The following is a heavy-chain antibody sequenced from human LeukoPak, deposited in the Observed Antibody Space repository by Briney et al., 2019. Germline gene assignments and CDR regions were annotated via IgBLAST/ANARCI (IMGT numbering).Heavy chain of an antibody. CDR2: IYTDGGAT. V-gene: IGHV3-74*01. CDR1: GFVFSTAW. J-gene: IGHJ4*02. Sequence: GGSLRLSCTASGFVFSTAWMHWVRQAPGKGLVWVSVIYTDGGATDYADYVKSRFTISRDNAKNTLYLQMNSLSAEDTAIYYCVRETWGSYYWGQGTLVTVS. CDR3: VRETWGSYY. D-gene: IGHD3-16*01.